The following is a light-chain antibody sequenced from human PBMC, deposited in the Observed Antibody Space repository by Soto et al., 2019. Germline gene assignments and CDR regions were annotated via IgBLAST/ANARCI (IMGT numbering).Light chain of an antibody. J-gene: IGLJ3*02. CDR1: SSNIGSNT. Sequence: QSVLTQPPSASGTPGQRVTISCSGSSSNIGSNTVNWYQQLPGTAPKLLIYSNNQRPSGVPDRFSGSKSGTSASLAISGLQSEDEADYYCAAWDDSLNVWVFGGVTKVTVL. CDR3: AAWDDSLNVWV. CDR2: SNN. V-gene: IGLV1-44*01.